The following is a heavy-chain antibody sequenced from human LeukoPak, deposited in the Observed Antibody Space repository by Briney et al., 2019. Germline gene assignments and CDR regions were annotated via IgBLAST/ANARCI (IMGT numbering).Heavy chain of an antibody. J-gene: IGHJ5*02. CDR2: ISYSGSN. CDR3: SRHRYTTGEAS. Sequence: TSETLTLTCTVSGGSISSHFWSWIRQPPGKGLEWIGYISYSGSNNYNPSLKSRVTISVDTSKNRFSMKLTSVTAADTAVYYCSRHRYTTGEASWGQGTLVTVSS. V-gene: IGHV4-59*08. CDR1: GGSISSHF. D-gene: IGHD6-19*01.